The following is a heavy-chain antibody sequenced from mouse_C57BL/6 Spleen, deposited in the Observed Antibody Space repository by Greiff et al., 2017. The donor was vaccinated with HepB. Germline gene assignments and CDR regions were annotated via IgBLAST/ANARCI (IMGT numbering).Heavy chain of an antibody. Sequence: VQLQESGAELVRPGASVTLSCKASGYTFTDYEMHWVKQTPVHGLEWIGAIDPETGGTAYNQKFKGKAILTADKSSSTAYMELRSLTSEDSAVYYWTRDWDGYWGQGTTLTVSS. CDR2: IDPETGGT. CDR3: TRDWDGY. CDR1: GYTFTDYE. D-gene: IGHD4-1*01. V-gene: IGHV1-15*01. J-gene: IGHJ2*01.